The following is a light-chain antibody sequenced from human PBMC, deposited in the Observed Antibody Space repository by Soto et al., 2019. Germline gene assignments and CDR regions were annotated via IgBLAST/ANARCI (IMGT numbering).Light chain of an antibody. Sequence: QSVLTQPASVSGSPGQSSTISCTGTSSDVGSDNLVSWYQQHPGKAPKLMIYEVSKRPSGVSNRFSGSKSGNTASLTISGRQAEDEADYYCCSYAGSSTYVVFGGGTKLTVL. CDR1: SSDVGSDNL. CDR2: EVS. CDR3: CSYAGSSTYVV. V-gene: IGLV2-23*02. J-gene: IGLJ2*01.